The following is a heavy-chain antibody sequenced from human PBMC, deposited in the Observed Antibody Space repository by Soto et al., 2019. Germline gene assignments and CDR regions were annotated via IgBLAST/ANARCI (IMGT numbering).Heavy chain of an antibody. CDR2: IYYSGST. Sequence: QVQLQESGPGLVKPSETLSLTCTVSGGSISSYYWRWIRPPPGKGLEWIGYIYYSGSTNYNPSLKSRVTLSVDTSKNQFSLKLSSVTAADTAVYYCARHSRCSGGSCYYYYYYYIDVWGKGTTVTVSS. CDR1: GGSISSYY. CDR3: ARHSRCSGGSCYYYYYYYIDV. V-gene: IGHV4-59*08. D-gene: IGHD2-15*01. J-gene: IGHJ6*03.